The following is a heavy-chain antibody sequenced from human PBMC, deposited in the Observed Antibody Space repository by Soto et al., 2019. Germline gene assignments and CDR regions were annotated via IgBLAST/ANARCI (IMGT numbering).Heavy chain of an antibody. V-gene: IGHV1-69*16. CDR3: ARDNTGLDY. J-gene: IGHJ4*02. CDR2: IIPMPGTT. Sequence: QVHLVQSGAEVKKPGSSVKVSCKASGGVFTSYSFHWVRQAPGQGLEWMGGIIPMPGTTNYALKFQGRVTMTADVPTNTAYIELSSLRSEDTAIYYCARDNTGLDYWGQGTLVTVSS. CDR1: GGVFTSYS.